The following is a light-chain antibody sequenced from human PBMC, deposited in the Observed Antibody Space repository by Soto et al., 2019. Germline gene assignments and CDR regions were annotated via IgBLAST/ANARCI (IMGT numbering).Light chain of an antibody. Sequence: DIQMTQSPSSLSASVGDRVIITCRASQSISSYLNWYQQKPGKAPKLLIYAASSLQSGVPSRFSGSGSGTDFTLTISSLQPEDFATYYCQQSYSTLITFGQGTRLE. CDR2: AAS. CDR3: QQSYSTLIT. V-gene: IGKV1-39*01. CDR1: QSISSY. J-gene: IGKJ5*01.